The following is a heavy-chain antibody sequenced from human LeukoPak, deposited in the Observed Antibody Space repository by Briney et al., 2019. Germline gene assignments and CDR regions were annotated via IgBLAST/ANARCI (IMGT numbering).Heavy chain of an antibody. D-gene: IGHD6-19*01. CDR3: ARGYSSGWSDAFDI. CDR2: INHSGGT. V-gene: IGHV4-34*01. Sequence: SETLSLTCAVYGGSFSGYYWTWIRQPPGKGLEWIGEINHSGGTNYNPSLKSRVTISVDTSKNQLSLKLSSVTAADTAVYYCARGYSSGWSDAFDIWGQGTMVTVSS. CDR1: GGSFSGYY. J-gene: IGHJ3*02.